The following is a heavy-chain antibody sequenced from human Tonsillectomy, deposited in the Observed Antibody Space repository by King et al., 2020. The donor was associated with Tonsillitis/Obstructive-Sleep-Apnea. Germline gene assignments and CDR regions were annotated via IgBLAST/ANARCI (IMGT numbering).Heavy chain of an antibody. D-gene: IGHD6-13*01. CDR3: VRGYSSSWYTIGY. Sequence: VQLVESGAEVKKPGASMKVSGKASGYTFTSYYLHWVRQAPGQGPEWMGIINPSDGSTNYAQKFQGRVTMTRDTSTSTVYMELSSLRSEDTAVYYCVRGYSSSWYTIGYWGQGTLVTVSS. J-gene: IGHJ4*02. CDR1: GYTFTSYY. CDR2: INPSDGST. V-gene: IGHV1-46*01.